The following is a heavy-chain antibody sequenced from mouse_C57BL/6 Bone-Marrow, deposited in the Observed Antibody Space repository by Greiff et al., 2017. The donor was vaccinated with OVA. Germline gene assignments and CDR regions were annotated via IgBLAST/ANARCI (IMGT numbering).Heavy chain of an antibody. CDR2: LYPGGGYT. CDR1: GYTFTNYW. J-gene: IGHJ1*03. V-gene: IGHV1-63*01. D-gene: IGHD1-1*01. Sequence: QVQLQQSGAELVRPGTSVKMSCKASGYTFTNYWLGWAKQRPGHGLEWIGDLYPGGGYTNYNEKFKGKATLTADKSSSTAYMQFSSLTSEDSAIYSCSRKPCGSSHYWYFDVWGKGTTVTVSS. CDR3: SRKPCGSSHYWYFDV.